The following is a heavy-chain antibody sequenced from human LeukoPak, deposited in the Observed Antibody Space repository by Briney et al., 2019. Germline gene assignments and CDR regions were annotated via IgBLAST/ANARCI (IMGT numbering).Heavy chain of an antibody. Sequence: GGSLRLSCAASGFTFSSYGMHWARQAPGKGLEWVAVIWYDGSNKYYADSVKGRFTISRDNSKNTLYLQMNSLRAEDTAVYYCARAGYSGYVGSYYFDCWGQGTLVTVSS. CDR2: IWYDGSNK. CDR1: GFTFSSYG. D-gene: IGHD5-12*01. CDR3: ARAGYSGYVGSYYFDC. V-gene: IGHV3-33*01. J-gene: IGHJ4*02.